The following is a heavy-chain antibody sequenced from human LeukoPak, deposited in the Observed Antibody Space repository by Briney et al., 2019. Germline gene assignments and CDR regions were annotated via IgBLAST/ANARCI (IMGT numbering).Heavy chain of an antibody. Sequence: PSETLSLTCTVSGASISSSYYYWGWIRQPPGKGLEWIGNMYYSGSTYKNPSLKSRVTISVDTSKNQFSLKLSSVTAADTAVYYCARQAYSSNLGWFDPWGQGTLVTVSS. J-gene: IGHJ5*02. D-gene: IGHD6-13*01. CDR2: MYYSGST. CDR3: ARQAYSSNLGWFDP. V-gene: IGHV4-39*01. CDR1: GASISSSYYY.